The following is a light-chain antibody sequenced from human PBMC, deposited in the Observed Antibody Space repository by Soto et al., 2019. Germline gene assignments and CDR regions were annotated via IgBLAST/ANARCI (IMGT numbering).Light chain of an antibody. V-gene: IGKV1-12*01. CDR3: QQANSFPLT. CDR2: EAS. Sequence: DTQMTQSPSSVSASFGDRVTITCRASQGVNAWLAWYQKKPGKAPELLIYEASTLHSGVPSRFSGSGSGTDFTLTISSLQPEDFATYYCQQANSFPLTFGGGTKVE. J-gene: IGKJ4*01. CDR1: QGVNAW.